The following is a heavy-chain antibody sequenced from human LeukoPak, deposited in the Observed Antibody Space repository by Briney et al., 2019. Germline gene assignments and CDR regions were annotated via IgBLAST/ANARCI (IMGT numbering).Heavy chain of an antibody. CDR1: GGFISTSSYY. D-gene: IGHD5-12*01. CDR2: VYYSGST. J-gene: IGHJ5*02. CDR3: ARERGFKFNWFDP. Sequence: SETLSLTCTVSGGFISTSSYYWGWIRQPPGKGLESIGNVYYSGSTYYNPSLKSRVTISVDTSRNQFSLKLSSVTAADTAVYYCARERGFKFNWFDPWGQGTLVTVSS. V-gene: IGHV4-39*02.